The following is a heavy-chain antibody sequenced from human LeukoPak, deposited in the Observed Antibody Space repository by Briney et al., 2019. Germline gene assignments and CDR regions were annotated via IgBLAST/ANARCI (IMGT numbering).Heavy chain of an antibody. CDR1: GYSFTSYW. J-gene: IGHJ4*02. Sequence: PGESLKISCKGSGYSFTSYWIGWVRQMPGKGLEWMGIIYPGNSDTRYSPSFQGQVTISADKSISTAYLQWSSLKASDTAMYYCARSKGIAVAERYYFDYWGQGTLVTVSS. V-gene: IGHV5-51*01. D-gene: IGHD6-19*01. CDR3: ARSKGIAVAERYYFDY. CDR2: IYPGNSDT.